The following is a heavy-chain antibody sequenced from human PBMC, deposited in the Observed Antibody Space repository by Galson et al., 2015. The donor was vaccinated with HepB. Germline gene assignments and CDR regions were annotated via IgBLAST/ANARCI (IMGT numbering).Heavy chain of an antibody. D-gene: IGHD1-26*01. Sequence: QSGAEVKKPGESLRISCKGSGYSFTSYWISWVRQMPGKGLEWMGRIDPSDSYTNYSPSFQGHVTISADKSISTAYLQWSSLKASDTAMYYCARLHGSYNQYWWFDPWGQGTLVTVSS. CDR2: IDPSDSYT. V-gene: IGHV5-10-1*01. J-gene: IGHJ5*02. CDR1: GYSFTSYW. CDR3: ARLHGSYNQYWWFDP.